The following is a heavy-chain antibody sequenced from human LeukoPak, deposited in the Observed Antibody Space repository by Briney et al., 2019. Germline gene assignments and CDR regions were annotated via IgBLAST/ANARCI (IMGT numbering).Heavy chain of an antibody. CDR3: ADERGCSSTSCYTDDNWFDP. CDR2: IIPIFGTA. J-gene: IGHJ5*02. Sequence: SVKVSCKASGGTFSSYAISWVRQAPGQGLEWMGGIIPIFGTANYAQKFQGRVTITADESTSTAYMELSSLRSEDTAAYYCADERGCSSTSCYTDDNWFDPWGQGTLVTVSS. V-gene: IGHV1-69*01. D-gene: IGHD2-2*02. CDR1: GGTFSSYA.